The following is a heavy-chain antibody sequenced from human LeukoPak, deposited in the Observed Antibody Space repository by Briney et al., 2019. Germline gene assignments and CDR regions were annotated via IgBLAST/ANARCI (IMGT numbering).Heavy chain of an antibody. V-gene: IGHV1-2*02. J-gene: IGHJ4*02. CDR2: INPNSGGI. Sequence: GASVKVSCKASGYTFTGYYMHWVRQAPGQGLEWMGWINPNSGGINYAQKFQGRVTMTRDTSISTAYMELTRLRSDDTAVYYCARDLKLIAEFDYWGQGTLVTVSS. CDR3: ARDLKLIAEFDY. CDR1: GYTFTGYY. D-gene: IGHD2-15*01.